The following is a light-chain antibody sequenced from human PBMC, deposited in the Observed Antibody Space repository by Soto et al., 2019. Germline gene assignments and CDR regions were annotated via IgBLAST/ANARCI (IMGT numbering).Light chain of an antibody. CDR3: QQYNSYPLT. J-gene: IGKJ4*01. V-gene: IGKV1-5*03. CDR2: KAS. CDR1: QSISSS. Sequence: DIQMTQSPSTLSASIGDRVTITCRASQSISSSLAWYQQKPGKAPKLLIYKASTLESGVPSRFSGSGSGTEFTLTINSLQPDDFATYYCQQYNSYPLTFGGGTKVEIK.